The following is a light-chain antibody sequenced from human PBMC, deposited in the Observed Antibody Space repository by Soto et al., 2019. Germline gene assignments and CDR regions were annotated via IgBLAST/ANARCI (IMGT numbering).Light chain of an antibody. CDR3: QQYNNWPIT. CDR2: RAS. J-gene: IGKJ5*01. V-gene: IGKV3-15*01. Sequence: RVMTQSPATLSVSPGERATLSCRASQNINTLLAWYQQRPGQAPRLLIYRASTRATGIPARFSGSGSGTEFTLTISSPQSEDFAVYYCQQYNNWPITFGQGTRLEIK. CDR1: QNINTL.